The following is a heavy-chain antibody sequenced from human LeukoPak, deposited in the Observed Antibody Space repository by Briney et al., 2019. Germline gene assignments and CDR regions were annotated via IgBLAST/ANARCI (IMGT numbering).Heavy chain of an antibody. CDR1: GFTFSSHA. J-gene: IGHJ1*01. D-gene: IGHD3-3*01. V-gene: IGHV3-23*01. CDR2: ISGGGDNT. CDR3: AKLTYYDFWSGYQYFQH. Sequence: GGSLRLSCAASGFTFSSHAMSWVRQAPGKWLEWVSAISGGGDNTYYADSVEGRFTISRDNSTNTLYLQMNSLRAEDTALYYCAKLTYYDFWSGYQYFQHWGQGTLVTVSS.